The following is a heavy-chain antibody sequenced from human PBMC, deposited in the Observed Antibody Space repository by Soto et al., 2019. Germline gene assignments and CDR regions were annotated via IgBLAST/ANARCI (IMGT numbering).Heavy chain of an antibody. Sequence: ETLSLTCTGSGISITSSYWNWFRQSPGKGLEWIGQISDSGDINYNPPLESRVAISTDTSKNQVSLTLTAVNAADTAVYFCARGRHWFGPWGQGTLVTVSS. CDR3: ARGRHWFGP. CDR1: GISITSSY. V-gene: IGHV4-59*08. J-gene: IGHJ5*02. CDR2: ISDSGDI.